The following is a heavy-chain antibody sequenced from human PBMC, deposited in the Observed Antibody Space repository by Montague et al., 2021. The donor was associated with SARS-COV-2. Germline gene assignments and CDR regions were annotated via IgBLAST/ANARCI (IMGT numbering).Heavy chain of an antibody. V-gene: IGHV4-31*03. J-gene: IGHJ4*02. D-gene: IGHD3-22*01. CDR2: TYSSGST. Sequence: TLSLTCNVSGDSINSGDHYWSWIRQHPGKGLEWIGYTYSSGSTYYNPSLKSRDTISADTPKNQFSLKLSSVTAADTAVYSCARDLYDTSGSTYLTPFRLAPGGQGTQVTV. CDR3: ARDLYDTSGSTYLTPFRLAP. CDR1: GDSINSGDHY.